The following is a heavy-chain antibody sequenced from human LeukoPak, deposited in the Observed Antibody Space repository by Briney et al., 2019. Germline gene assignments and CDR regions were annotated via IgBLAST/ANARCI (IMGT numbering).Heavy chain of an antibody. CDR1: GFTFSRYW. CDR3: VRQGFEYYYYYMDV. J-gene: IGHJ6*03. D-gene: IGHD3-3*01. Sequence: GGSLRLSCAASGFTFSRYWMHWVRQAPGKGLVWVSRINTDGSSTSYADSVKGRFTISRDNAKNTLYLQMNSLRAEDTAVYYCVRQGFEYYYYYMDVWGKGTTVTVSS. CDR2: INTDGSST. V-gene: IGHV3-74*01.